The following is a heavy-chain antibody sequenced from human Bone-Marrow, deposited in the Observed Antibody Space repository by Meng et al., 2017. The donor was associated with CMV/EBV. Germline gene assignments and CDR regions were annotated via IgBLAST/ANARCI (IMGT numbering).Heavy chain of an antibody. Sequence: ASVKVSCKASGYTFTSYGISWVRQAPGQGLEWMGWISAYNGNTNYAQKLQGKVTMTTDTSTSTANMELRSLRSYDTAVYNSANVGAGGRACSSTYCYIDPDDYWGQGTLVTVSS. D-gene: IGHD2-2*02. CDR3: ANVGAGGRACSSTYCYIDPDDY. CDR2: ISAYNGNT. J-gene: IGHJ4*02. CDR1: GYTFTSYG. V-gene: IGHV1-18*01.